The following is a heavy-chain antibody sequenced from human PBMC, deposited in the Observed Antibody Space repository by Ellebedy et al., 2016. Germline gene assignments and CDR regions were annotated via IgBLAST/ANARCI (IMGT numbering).Heavy chain of an antibody. CDR2: IKQDGSEK. CDR3: ARDPYSSSPMDV. D-gene: IGHD6-13*01. Sequence: GESLKISXAASGFTFSSYWMSWVRQAPGKGLEWVANIKQDGSEKYYVDSVKGRFTISRDNAKNSLYLQMNSLRAEDTAVYYCARDPYSSSPMDVWGKGTTVTVSS. J-gene: IGHJ6*03. V-gene: IGHV3-7*01. CDR1: GFTFSSYW.